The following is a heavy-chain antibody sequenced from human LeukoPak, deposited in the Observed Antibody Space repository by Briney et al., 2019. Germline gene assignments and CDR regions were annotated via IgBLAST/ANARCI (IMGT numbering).Heavy chain of an antibody. CDR3: AKATLPSGYGAYPPFDF. CDR1: GFTFSGFA. V-gene: IGHV3-23*01. J-gene: IGHJ4*02. D-gene: IGHD4-17*01. Sequence: PGGSLRLSCAASGFTFSGFAMSWVRQAPGKGLEWVSAVSGVSSDTYYADSVKGRFTIYRDTSKNTLYLQMNNLRAEDTAVYYCAKATLPSGYGAYPPFDFWGQGTLVTVSS. CDR2: VSGVSSDT.